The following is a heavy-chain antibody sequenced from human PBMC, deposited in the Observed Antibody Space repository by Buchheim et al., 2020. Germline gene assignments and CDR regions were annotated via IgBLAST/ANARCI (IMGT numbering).Heavy chain of an antibody. CDR2: ISGSSRFI. CDR3: ARYDPASSSGEYYYYGMDV. D-gene: IGHD6-6*01. Sequence: EVQLVESGGGLVKPGGSLRLSCAASGFTFSSYXMNWVRQAPGKGLEWVSSISGSSRFIFYGDSVKGRFTLSRDNAKHSLYLQMNSVRAEDTAVYYCARYDPASSSGEYYYYGMDVWGQGTT. CDR1: GFTFSSYX. J-gene: IGHJ6*02. V-gene: IGHV3-21*01.